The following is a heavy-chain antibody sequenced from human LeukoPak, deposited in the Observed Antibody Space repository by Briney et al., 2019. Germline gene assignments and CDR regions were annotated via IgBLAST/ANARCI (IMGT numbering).Heavy chain of an antibody. V-gene: IGHV1-24*01. D-gene: IGHD4-17*01. Sequence: ASVKVSCKVSGYILSELTMHWVRHAPGKGLEWMGGFDPGMAETIYAEKFQGRITMTEDTSTDTAYMELSSLRSEDTAMYYCAPGHEYGLLDYWGQGTLVTVSS. CDR3: APGHEYGLLDY. CDR1: GYILSELT. J-gene: IGHJ4*02. CDR2: FDPGMAET.